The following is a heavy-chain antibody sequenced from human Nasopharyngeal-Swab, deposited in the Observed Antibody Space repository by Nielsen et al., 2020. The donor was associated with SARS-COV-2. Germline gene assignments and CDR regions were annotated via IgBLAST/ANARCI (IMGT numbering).Heavy chain of an antibody. Sequence: SETLSLTCGVFGGSIRSSNWWSWVHQSPGKGLEWIGEISPSGTTNYNPSLKSRVTISVDKSKDHFSVNLNFVTAADTGMYYCARGGIGSPVDYWGQGTLVIVSS. J-gene: IGHJ4*02. CDR2: ISPSGTT. CDR1: GGSIRSSNW. CDR3: ARGGIGSPVDY. V-gene: IGHV4-4*02. D-gene: IGHD3-16*01.